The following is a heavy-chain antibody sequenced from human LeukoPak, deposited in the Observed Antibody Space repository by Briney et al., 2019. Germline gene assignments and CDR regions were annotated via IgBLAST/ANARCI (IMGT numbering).Heavy chain of an antibody. V-gene: IGHV3-48*01. J-gene: IGHJ4*02. CDR3: AKTKKDSSREY. D-gene: IGHD6-13*01. CDR1: GFTFSSYS. Sequence: PGGSLRLSCAASGFTFSSYSMNWVRQAPGKGLEWVSYISSSSSTIYYADSVKGRFTISRDNAKNTLYLQMNSLRAEDTAVYYCAKTKKDSSREYWGQGTLVTVSS. CDR2: ISSSSSTI.